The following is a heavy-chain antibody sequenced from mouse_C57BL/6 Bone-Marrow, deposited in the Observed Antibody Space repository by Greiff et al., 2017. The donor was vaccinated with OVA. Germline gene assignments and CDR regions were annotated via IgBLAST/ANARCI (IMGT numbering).Heavy chain of an antibody. CDR1: GFSLTSYG. CDR3: ASITTVVQYYFDY. D-gene: IGHD1-1*01. CDR2: IWSGGST. V-gene: IGHV2-2*01. J-gene: IGHJ2*01. Sequence: VQLQESGPGLVQPSQSLSITCTVSGFSLTSYGVHWVRQSPGKGLEWLGVIWSGGSTDYNAAFISRLSISKDNSKSKVFFKMNSLQADDTAIYYCASITTVVQYYFDYWGQGTTLTVSS.